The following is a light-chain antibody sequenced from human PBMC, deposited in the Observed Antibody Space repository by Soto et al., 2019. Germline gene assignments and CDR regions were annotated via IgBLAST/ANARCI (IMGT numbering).Light chain of an antibody. CDR1: SSDIGAHNY. Sequence: QSALTQPASVSGSPGQSITISCTGTSSDIGAHNYVSWYQQHPGKAPKLMIYEATNRPSGVSNRFSASKSGNTASLTISGLQAEDEADYYCSSYTSSTTWVFGGGTKLTVL. CDR3: SSYTSSTTWV. V-gene: IGLV2-14*01. J-gene: IGLJ3*02. CDR2: EAT.